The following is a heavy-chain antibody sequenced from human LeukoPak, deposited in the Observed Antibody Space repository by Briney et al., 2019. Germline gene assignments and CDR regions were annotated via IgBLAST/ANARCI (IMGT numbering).Heavy chain of an antibody. Sequence: GASVKVSCKASGYTFTGYYMHWVRQAPGQGLEWMGWINPNSGGTNYAQKFQGRVTMTKDTSISTAYMELSRLRSDDTAVYYCASGIVVVVAATHWFDPWGQGTLVTVSS. V-gene: IGHV1-2*02. CDR2: INPNSGGT. CDR3: ASGIVVVVAATHWFDP. D-gene: IGHD2-15*01. J-gene: IGHJ5*02. CDR1: GYTFTGYY.